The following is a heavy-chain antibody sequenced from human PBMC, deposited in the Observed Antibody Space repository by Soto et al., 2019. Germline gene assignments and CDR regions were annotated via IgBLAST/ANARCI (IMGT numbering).Heavy chain of an antibody. D-gene: IGHD2-2*01. Sequence: EVQLVESGGGLVQPGGSLRLFCAASVFTFSSYWMNWVRQAPGKGLEWVANIKEDGSEKYYVDSVKGRFTISRDNAKNSLYLQMNSLRVEDTAVYYCARDLGAPGRGSAVGYYYHYGMDVWGQGTTVTVSS. V-gene: IGHV3-7*05. J-gene: IGHJ6*02. CDR3: ARDLGAPGRGSAVGYYYHYGMDV. CDR1: VFTFSSYW. CDR2: IKEDGSEK.